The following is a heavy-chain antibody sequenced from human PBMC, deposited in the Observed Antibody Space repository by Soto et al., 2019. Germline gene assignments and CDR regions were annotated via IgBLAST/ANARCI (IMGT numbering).Heavy chain of an antibody. CDR3: ARVANGYDP. Sequence: ASVKVSCKASGYTFTDYYMHWVRQAPGQGLKWMGWINLDSGGTHYAQKFQGRVTMTRDTSISIAYMELSGLRSDDTAVYYCARVANGYDPWGQGTLVTVSS. CDR1: GYTFTDYY. CDR2: INLDSGGT. J-gene: IGHJ5*02. V-gene: IGHV1-2*02. D-gene: IGHD5-18*01.